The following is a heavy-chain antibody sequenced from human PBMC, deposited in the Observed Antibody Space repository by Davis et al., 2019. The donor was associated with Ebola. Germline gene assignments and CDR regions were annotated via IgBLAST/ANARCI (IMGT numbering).Heavy chain of an antibody. CDR3: ARGGKGVHYYYYGMDV. CDR2: IKQDGSEK. CDR1: GFTFSSYG. V-gene: IGHV3-7*01. Sequence: GGSLRLSCAASGFTFSSYGMHWVRQAPGKGLEWVANIKQDGSEKYYVDSVKGRFTISRDNAKNSLYLQMNSLRAEDTAVYYCARGGKGVHYYYYGMDVWGQGTTVTVSS. J-gene: IGHJ6*02. D-gene: IGHD3-10*01.